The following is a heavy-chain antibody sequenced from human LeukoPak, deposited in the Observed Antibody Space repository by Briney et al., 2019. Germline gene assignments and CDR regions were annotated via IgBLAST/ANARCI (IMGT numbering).Heavy chain of an antibody. J-gene: IGHJ2*01. Sequence: SPSETLSLTCTVSGASIGSTDYYWSWVRQPPGKGLEWVGYIYHNGSTSYRSSLKSRVTISLDRSGNQFSLRLNSLTAADTAVYYCATEIVVLPVDTVYSPMAARYFDLWGRGTLVTVSS. D-gene: IGHD5/OR15-5a*01. CDR1: GASIGSTDYY. CDR2: IYHNGST. V-gene: IGHV4-30-2*01. CDR3: ATEIVVLPVDTVYSPMAARYFDL.